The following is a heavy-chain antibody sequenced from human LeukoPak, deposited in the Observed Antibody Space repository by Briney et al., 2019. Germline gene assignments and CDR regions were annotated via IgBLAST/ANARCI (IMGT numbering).Heavy chain of an antibody. Sequence: SETLSLTCTVSGGSISSSSSYWGWFRQPPGKGLEWIGSFYYSGSTYYNPSLKSRVTISIDTSKSRSSLKLSSVTGADTAIYYCAHGDKVDYWGQGTLVTVST. CDR1: GGSISSSSSY. V-gene: IGHV4-39*01. J-gene: IGHJ4*02. CDR2: FYYSGST. CDR3: AHGDKVDY. D-gene: IGHD4-23*01.